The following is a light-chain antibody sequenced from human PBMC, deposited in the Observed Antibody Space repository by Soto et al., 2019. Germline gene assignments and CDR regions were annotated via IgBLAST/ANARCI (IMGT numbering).Light chain of an antibody. CDR1: QAISSS. V-gene: IGKV1-9*01. CDR3: QQRFNWPIT. Sequence: GKSGTITCRASQAISSSLAWYQVKPGKAPKLLIYAASTLETGVPARFSATVSGTEFSLTITSLEPEDFTVYYCQQRFNWPITFGQGTRLEIK. J-gene: IGKJ5*01. CDR2: AAS.